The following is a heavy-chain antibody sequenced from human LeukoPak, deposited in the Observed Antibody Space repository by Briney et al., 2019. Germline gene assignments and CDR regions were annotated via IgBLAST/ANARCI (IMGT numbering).Heavy chain of an antibody. V-gene: IGHV3-30-3*01. CDR3: ARNLGYCSGGSCQKRGMDV. CDR2: ISYDGSNK. J-gene: IGHJ6*02. CDR1: GFTFSSYG. Sequence: GRSLRLSCAASGFTFSSYGMHWVRQAPGTGLEWVAVISYDGSNKYYADSVKGRFTISRDNSKNTLYLQMNSLRAEDTAVYYCARNLGYCSGGSCQKRGMDVWGQGTTVTVSS. D-gene: IGHD2-15*01.